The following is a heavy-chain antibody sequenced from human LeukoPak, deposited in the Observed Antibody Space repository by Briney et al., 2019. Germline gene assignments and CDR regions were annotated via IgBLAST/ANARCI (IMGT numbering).Heavy chain of an antibody. V-gene: IGHV3-30*04. CDR3: ARSRYYDSSGYPLYFDY. J-gene: IGHJ4*02. D-gene: IGHD3-22*01. CDR1: GFTFSSYA. Sequence: GGSLRLSCAASGFTFSSYAMHWVRQAPGKGLEWVAVISYDGSNKYYADSVKGRFTISRDNSKNTLYLQMNSLRAEDTAVYYCARSRYYDSSGYPLYFDYWGQGTLVTVSS. CDR2: ISYDGSNK.